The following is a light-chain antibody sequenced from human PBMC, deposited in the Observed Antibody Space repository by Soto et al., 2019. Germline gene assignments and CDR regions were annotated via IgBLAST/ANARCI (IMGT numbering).Light chain of an antibody. V-gene: IGKV3-11*01. Sequence: EIVLTQSPATLSLSPGERATLSCRASQSVRSYLAWYQQKPGQAPRLLIYDASHRATGIPARFSGSGSGTDFTLTISSLEPEDLAVYYCQQRSNWPPWTFGQGTKVEIK. J-gene: IGKJ1*01. CDR2: DAS. CDR1: QSVRSY. CDR3: QQRSNWPPWT.